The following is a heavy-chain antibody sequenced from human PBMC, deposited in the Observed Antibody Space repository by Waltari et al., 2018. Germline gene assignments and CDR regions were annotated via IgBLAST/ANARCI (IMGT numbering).Heavy chain of an antibody. CDR2: IYYSGNT. J-gene: IGHJ3*02. CDR1: GGSISSSSYY. D-gene: IGHD3-10*01. V-gene: IGHV4-39*07. Sequence: QLQLQESGPGLVKPSETLSLTCTVSGGSISSSSYYWGWIRQPPGKGLEWIGSIYYSGNTNYNPSLKSRVTISLDTSRNHFSLSLSSVTAADTAVYYCARDSGAGSRRYGPYDAFDIWGQGTMVAVSS. CDR3: ARDSGAGSRRYGPYDAFDI.